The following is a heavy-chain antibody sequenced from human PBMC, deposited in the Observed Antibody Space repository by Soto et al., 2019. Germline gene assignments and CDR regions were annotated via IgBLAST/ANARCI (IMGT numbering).Heavy chain of an antibody. CDR2: ISSSSSYI. CDR1: GFTFSSYS. D-gene: IGHD3-9*01. CDR3: AREYYDILTGYHLGMDV. J-gene: IGHJ6*02. Sequence: GGSLRLSCAASGFTFSSYSMNWVRQAPGKGLEWVSSISSSSSYIYYADSVKGRFTISRDNAKNSLYLQMNSLRAEDTAVYYCAREYYDILTGYHLGMDVWGQGTTVTVSS. V-gene: IGHV3-21*01.